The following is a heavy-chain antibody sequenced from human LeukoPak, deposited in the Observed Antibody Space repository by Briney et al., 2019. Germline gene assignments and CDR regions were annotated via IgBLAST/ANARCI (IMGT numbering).Heavy chain of an antibody. V-gene: IGHV3-21*01. CDR3: ARDGSYSSSWYFDY. J-gene: IGHJ4*02. Sequence: PGGSLRLPCAASGFTFSSYSMNWVRQAPGKGLEWVSSISSSSSYIYYADSVKGRFTISRDNAKNSLYLRMNSLRAEDTAVYYCARDGSYSSSWYFDYWGQGTLVTVSS. CDR1: GFTFSSYS. D-gene: IGHD6-13*01. CDR2: ISSSSSYI.